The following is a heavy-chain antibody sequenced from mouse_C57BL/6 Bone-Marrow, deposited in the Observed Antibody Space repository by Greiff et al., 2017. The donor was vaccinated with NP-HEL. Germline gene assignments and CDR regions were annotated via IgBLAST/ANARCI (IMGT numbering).Heavy chain of an antibody. J-gene: IGHJ1*03. CDR1: GYTFTSYW. D-gene: IGHD2-5*01. V-gene: IGHV1-52*01. Sequence: VQLQQPGAELVRPGSSVKLSCKASGYTFTSYWMHWVKQRPIQGLEWIGNIDPSDSETHYNQKFKDKATLTVDKSSSTAYMQLSSLTSEDSAVYYCARGLDSNYWYFDVWGTGTTVTVSS. CDR2: IDPSDSET. CDR3: ARGLDSNYWYFDV.